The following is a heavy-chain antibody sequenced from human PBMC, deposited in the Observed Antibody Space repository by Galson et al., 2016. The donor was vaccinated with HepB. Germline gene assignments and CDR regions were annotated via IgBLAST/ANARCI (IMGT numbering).Heavy chain of an antibody. CDR2: IWYDGRTE. J-gene: IGHJ6*02. Sequence: SLRLSCAASGFTFSSYVMHWVRQAPGKGLEWVAVIWYDGRTEYYADSVKGRFAISRDNSGDTLYLYMNSLRVEDTAVYYCAKDRETWAPYGMDAWGQGTTVTVSS. D-gene: IGHD3-16*01. CDR3: AKDRETWAPYGMDA. CDR1: GFTFSSYV. V-gene: IGHV3-33*06.